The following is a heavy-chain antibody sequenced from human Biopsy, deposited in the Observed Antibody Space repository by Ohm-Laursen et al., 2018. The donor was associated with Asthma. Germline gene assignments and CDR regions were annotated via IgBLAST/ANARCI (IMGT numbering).Heavy chain of an antibody. V-gene: IGHV5-51*03. CDR2: IFAANSET. CDR3: ARFIDGTFFVDY. D-gene: IGHD1-7*01. Sequence: GESLRISCKGFGSKFTKYWIGWVRQLPGKGLEWMGIIFAANSETKYSPSFQGQVTISADMSISTAFLQRSSLKASDTAIYYCARFIDGTFFVDYWGQGTLVTVSS. J-gene: IGHJ4*02. CDR1: GSKFTKYW.